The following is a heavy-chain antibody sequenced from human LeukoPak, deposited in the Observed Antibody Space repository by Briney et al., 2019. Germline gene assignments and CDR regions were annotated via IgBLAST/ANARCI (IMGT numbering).Heavy chain of an antibody. J-gene: IGHJ4*02. V-gene: IGHV4-34*01. D-gene: IGHD3-10*01. Sequence: SETLSLTCAVYGGSFSGYYWSWSRQPPGKGLEWIGEINHSGRINYNPSLKSRVTISVDTSKNQFSLKLSSVTAADTAVYYCARGYPRRLLWFGELLRGSPYYFDYWGQGTLVTVSS. CDR1: GGSFSGYY. CDR2: INHSGRI. CDR3: ARGYPRRLLWFGELLRGSPYYFDY.